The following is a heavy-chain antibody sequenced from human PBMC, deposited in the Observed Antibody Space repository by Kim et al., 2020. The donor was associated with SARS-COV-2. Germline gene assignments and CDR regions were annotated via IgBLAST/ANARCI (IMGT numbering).Heavy chain of an antibody. CDR2: MSGSGTI. V-gene: IGHV3-23*01. Sequence: GGSLRLSCAASGFRLSDYTLSWVRQAPGKGLEWVSVMSGSGTIYYADSVKGRFTISRDTSKNTLYLQMNSLGVEDTARYFCARMGFDGGRYEYWGQGAQVTVSS. CDR1: GFRLSDYT. D-gene: IGHD3-3*01. J-gene: IGHJ4*02. CDR3: ARMGFDGGRYEY.